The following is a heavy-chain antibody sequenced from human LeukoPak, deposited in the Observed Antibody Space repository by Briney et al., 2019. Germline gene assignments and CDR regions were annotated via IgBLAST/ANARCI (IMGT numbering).Heavy chain of an antibody. D-gene: IGHD2-8*01. CDR2: INHSGST. J-gene: IGHJ4*02. V-gene: IGHV4-34*01. Sequence: PSETLSLTCAVYGGSFSGYYWSWIRQPPGKGLEWIGEINHSGSTNYNPSLKSRVTISVDTSKNQFSLKLSSVTAADTAVYYCAREGGAVRDYWGQGTLVTVSS. CDR3: AREGGAVRDY. CDR1: GGSFSGYY.